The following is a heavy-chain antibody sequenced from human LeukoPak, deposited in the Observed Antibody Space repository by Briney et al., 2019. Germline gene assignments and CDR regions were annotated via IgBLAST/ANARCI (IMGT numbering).Heavy chain of an antibody. D-gene: IGHD3-22*01. J-gene: IGHJ4*02. CDR2: IRYDGSNK. CDR3: AKDLMAYYYDSSGYQLDY. Sequence: GGSLRLSCAASGFTFSSYGMHWVRQAPGKGLEWVAFIRYDGSNKYYADSVKGRFTISRDNSKNTLYLQMNSLRAEDTAVYYCAKDLMAYYYDSSGYQLDYWGQGTLVTVSS. CDR1: GFTFSSYG. V-gene: IGHV3-30*02.